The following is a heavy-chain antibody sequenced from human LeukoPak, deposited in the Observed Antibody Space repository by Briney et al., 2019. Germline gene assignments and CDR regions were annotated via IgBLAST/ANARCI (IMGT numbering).Heavy chain of an antibody. D-gene: IGHD3-16*01. CDR3: AKGRGFRVWDPWDN. Sequence: GGSLRLSCAASGFILSSYDINWVRQAPGKGLEWVSYISRRGSPTYYADSVKGRFTISRDNAKDSVFLQLSSLRVEDTAVYYCAKGRGFRVWDPWDNWGQGTLITVSS. CDR2: ISRRGSPT. J-gene: IGHJ4*02. CDR1: GFILSSYD. V-gene: IGHV3-48*03.